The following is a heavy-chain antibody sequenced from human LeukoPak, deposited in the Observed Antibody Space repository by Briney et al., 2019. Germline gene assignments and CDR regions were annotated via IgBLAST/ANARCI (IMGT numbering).Heavy chain of an antibody. J-gene: IGHJ4*02. V-gene: IGHV4-61*01. D-gene: IGHD4-17*01. CDR1: GGSVSSGSYY. CDR3: ARGDYGDYKFDY. CDR2: IYYSGST. Sequence: SETLSLTCTVSGGSVSSGSYYWSWIRQPPGKGLEWIGYIYYSGSTNYNPSLKSRVTMSVDTSKNQFSLKLSSVTAADTAVYYCARGDYGDYKFDYWGQGTLVTVSS.